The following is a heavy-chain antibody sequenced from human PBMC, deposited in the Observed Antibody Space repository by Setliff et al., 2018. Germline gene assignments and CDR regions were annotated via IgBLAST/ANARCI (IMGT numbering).Heavy chain of an antibody. CDR1: GASLNSGTYY. V-gene: IGHV4-39*01. CDR3: ARTGTYRYFDY. Sequence: SETLSLTCTVSGASLNSGTYYWGWIRQPPGKGLEWIGRIYYRGDTYYNTSLKGRLTISVDTAQNQFSLRLTSVTAADTAIYYCARTGTYRYFDYWGQGALVTVSS. CDR2: IYYRGDT. D-gene: IGHD1-1*01. J-gene: IGHJ4*02.